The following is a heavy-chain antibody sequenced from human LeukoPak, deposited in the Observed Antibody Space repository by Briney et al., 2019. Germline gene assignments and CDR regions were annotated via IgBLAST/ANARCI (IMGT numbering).Heavy chain of an antibody. Sequence: GGSLRLSCAGSGFIFSSYGMNWVRQAPGKGLEWLSYISSSTSIIYYADSVKGRFTISRDNAKNSLFLQMNSLRAEDTSVYYCARIRWGSRYAQLDYWGQGTLVTVSS. V-gene: IGHV3-48*01. D-gene: IGHD3-22*01. J-gene: IGHJ4*02. CDR2: ISSSTSII. CDR1: GFIFSSYG. CDR3: ARIRWGSRYAQLDY.